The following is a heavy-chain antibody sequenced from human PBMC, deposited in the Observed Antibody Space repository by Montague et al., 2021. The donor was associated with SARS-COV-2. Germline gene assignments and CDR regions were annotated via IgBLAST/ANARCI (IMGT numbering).Heavy chain of an antibody. J-gene: IGHJ6*03. D-gene: IGHD2-2*02. CDR2: ISQSGNS. Sequence: SETLSLTCAVSGGSFRRYYWSWIRQPPGKGLEWIGEISQSGNSKYNPSLQSRVSISLDTSRNQFSLKVSSVTAADTAIDYCARLGDGIVPSPILGLGPYYSFYYMDVWGQGTTVTVSS. CDR1: GGSFRRYY. CDR3: ARLGDGIVPSPILGLGPYYSFYYMDV. V-gene: IGHV4-34*01.